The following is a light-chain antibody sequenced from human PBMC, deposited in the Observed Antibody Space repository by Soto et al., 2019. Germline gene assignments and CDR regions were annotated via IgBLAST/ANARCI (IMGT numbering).Light chain of an antibody. Sequence: QSALTQPASVSGSPGQSITISCTGTSSDVGGYDYVSWYQHHPGKAPKLMIYDVTNRPSWVSNRFSGSKSGNTASLTISGLQAEDEADYYCSSYPSSSTLPVVFGGGTKLTVL. V-gene: IGLV2-14*03. J-gene: IGLJ2*01. CDR2: DVT. CDR1: SSDVGGYDY. CDR3: SSYPSSSTLPVV.